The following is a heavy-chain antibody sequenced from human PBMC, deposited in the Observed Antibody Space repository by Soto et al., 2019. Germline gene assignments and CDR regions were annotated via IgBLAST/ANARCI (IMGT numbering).Heavy chain of an antibody. CDR3: ASPCGVWYYYYGLDV. D-gene: IGHD3-16*01. V-gene: IGHV3-15*07. CDR2: IKSKTDGGTT. CDR1: GFAFSNAW. J-gene: IGHJ6*02. Sequence: VQLVESGGGLVKPGGSLRLSCAASGFAFSNAWMNWVRQAPGKGLEWVGRIKSKTDGGTTDYAAPVKGRFTISRDDSINTLYLQMNSLQTEDTAVYYCASPCGVWYYYYGLDVWGQGTTVTVSS.